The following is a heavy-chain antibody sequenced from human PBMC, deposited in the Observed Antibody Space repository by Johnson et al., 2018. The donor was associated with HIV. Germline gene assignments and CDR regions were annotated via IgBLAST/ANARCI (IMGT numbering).Heavy chain of an antibody. CDR2: VGGSTSST. CDR1: GFTFSSYA. J-gene: IGHJ3*02. V-gene: IGHV3-23*04. CDR3: ASWGILYDAFDI. Sequence: MQLVESGGGVVQPGRSLRLSCAASGFTFSSYAMNWVRQPPGEGLEWVSTVGGSTSSTSYADSVKGRFTISRDNSKNTVWLQMNSLRAEDTAVYYCASWGILYDAFDICGQGTMVTVSS. D-gene: IGHD2-8*01.